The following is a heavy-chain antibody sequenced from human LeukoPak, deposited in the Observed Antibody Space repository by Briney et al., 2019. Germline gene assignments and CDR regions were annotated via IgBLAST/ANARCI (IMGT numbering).Heavy chain of an antibody. CDR3: ARTTTPHYYGSGSYALGY. D-gene: IGHD3-10*01. CDR1: GFTFSNFA. V-gene: IGHV3-23*01. CDR2: ISGSGGST. J-gene: IGHJ4*02. Sequence: GGSLRLSCAASGFTFSNFAVSWVRQAPGKGLEWVSAISGSGGSTYYADSVKGRFTISRDNSKNTLYLQMSSLSAEDTAVYYCARTTTPHYYGSGSYALGYWGQGTLVTVPS.